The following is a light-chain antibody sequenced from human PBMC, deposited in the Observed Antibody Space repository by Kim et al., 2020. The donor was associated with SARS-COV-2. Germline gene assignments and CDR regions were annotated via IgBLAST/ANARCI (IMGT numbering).Light chain of an antibody. V-gene: IGKV1-5*01. CDR3: QQYDGLST. CDR1: HNIYIG. CDR2: EAS. J-gene: IGKJ1*01. Sequence: SASIGEWVYLTCRTSHNIYIGLVWYQQKPENAPNLLIYEASTLESGVPSRFSGSGSGTEFTLTINSLKPDDFATYYCQQYDGLSTFGQGTKVDIK.